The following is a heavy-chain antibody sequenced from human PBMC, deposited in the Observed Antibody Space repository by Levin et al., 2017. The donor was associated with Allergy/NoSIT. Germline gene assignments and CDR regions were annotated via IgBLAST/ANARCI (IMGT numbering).Heavy chain of an antibody. CDR1: GFTFSSYG. CDR2: IFYDGSNK. D-gene: IGHD6-13*01. CDR3: ARGATVKGAGTSWFDP. J-gene: IGHJ5*02. Sequence: GESLKISCVASGFTFSSYGMHWVRQAPGKGLQWVAVIFYDGSNKYYADSVKGRFTISRDNSRDTLYLQMNSLRVEDTGVYYCARGATVKGAGTSWFDPWGQGALVTVSS. V-gene: IGHV3-33*01.